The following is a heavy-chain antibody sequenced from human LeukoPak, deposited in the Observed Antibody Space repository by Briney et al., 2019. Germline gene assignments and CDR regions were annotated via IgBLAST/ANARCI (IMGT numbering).Heavy chain of an antibody. CDR2: INQDGGGR. Sequence: GGSLRLSCTASGFTFSDNWMTWVRQAPGKGLEWVANINQDGGGRYYVDSVQGRFIISRDNAQNSVHLQMNSLRAEDTAVYYCATRYCSIAACRASSYKCMDDWGKGTTVIVSS. CDR3: ATRYCSIAACRASSYKCMDD. J-gene: IGHJ6*04. D-gene: IGHD2-2*01. CDR1: GFTFSDNW. V-gene: IGHV3-7*01.